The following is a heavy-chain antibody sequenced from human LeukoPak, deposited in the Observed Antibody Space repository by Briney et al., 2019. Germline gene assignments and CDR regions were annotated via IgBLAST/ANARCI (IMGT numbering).Heavy chain of an antibody. J-gene: IGHJ6*03. CDR1: GYTFSSYA. D-gene: IGHD3-10*01. CDR3: ARHYGSGSRIYYYYMDV. CDR2: INTNTGNP. Sequence: ASVKVSCKASGYTFSSYAMNWVRQAPGQGLEWMGWINTNTGNPTYAQGFTGRFVFSLDTSVSTAYLQISSLKAEDTAVYYRARHYGSGSRIYYYYMDVWGKGTTVTVSS. V-gene: IGHV7-4-1*02.